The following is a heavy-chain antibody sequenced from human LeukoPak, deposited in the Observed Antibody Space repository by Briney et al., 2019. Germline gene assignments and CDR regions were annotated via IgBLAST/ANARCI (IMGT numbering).Heavy chain of an antibody. CDR3: ARDWKGYYYGSGSSKFDY. CDR1: GFTFTDYW. CDR2: IKRDGSEK. D-gene: IGHD3-10*01. J-gene: IGHJ4*02. V-gene: IGHV3-7*01. Sequence: GGSLRLSCAASGFTFTDYWMSWVRQAPGKGLEWVANIKRDGSEKYYVDSVKGRFTISRDNAKNSLYLQMNSLRAEDTAVYYCARDWKGYYYGSGSSKFDYWGQGTLVTVSS.